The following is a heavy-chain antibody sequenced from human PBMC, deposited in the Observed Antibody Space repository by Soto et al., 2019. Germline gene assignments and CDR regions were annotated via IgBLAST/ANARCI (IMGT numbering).Heavy chain of an antibody. CDR2: INPSGGST. J-gene: IGHJ4*02. Sequence: GASVKVSCKASGYTFTSYGISWVRQAPGQGLEWMGVINPSGGSTSNAQKFQGRVTVTRDTSTSTIYLELSSLRSEDAAVYYCARDLIHSSGSYFGYWGQGTLVTVSS. V-gene: IGHV1-46*01. CDR3: ARDLIHSSGSYFGY. D-gene: IGHD1-26*01. CDR1: GYTFTSYG.